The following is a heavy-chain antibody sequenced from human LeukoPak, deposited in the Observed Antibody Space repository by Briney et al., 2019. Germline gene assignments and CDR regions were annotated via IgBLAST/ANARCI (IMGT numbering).Heavy chain of an antibody. V-gene: IGHV4-59*05. CDR3: ARRNYYDSSGYYYRPDAFDI. CDR1: GFTVSSNY. J-gene: IGHJ3*02. Sequence: GSLRLSCAASGFTVSSNYMSWVRQAPGKGLEWIGGIYYSGSTYYNPSLKSRVTISVDTSKNQFSLKLSSVTAADTAVYYCARRNYYDSSGYYYRPDAFDIWGQGTMVTVSS. CDR2: IYYSGST. D-gene: IGHD3-22*01.